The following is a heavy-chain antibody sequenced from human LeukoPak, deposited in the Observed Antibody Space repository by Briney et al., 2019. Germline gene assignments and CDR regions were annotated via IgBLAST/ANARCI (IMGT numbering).Heavy chain of an antibody. J-gene: IGHJ4*02. CDR2: ISSNGGST. Sequence: GGSLRLSCSASGFTFSSYAMHWVHQAPGKGLEYVSAISSNGGSTYYADSVKGRFTISRDNSKNTLYLQMSSLRAEDTAVYYCVNSEFYDILTGPGGYWGQGTLVTVSS. V-gene: IGHV3-64D*06. CDR1: GFTFSSYA. D-gene: IGHD3-9*01. CDR3: VNSEFYDILTGPGGY.